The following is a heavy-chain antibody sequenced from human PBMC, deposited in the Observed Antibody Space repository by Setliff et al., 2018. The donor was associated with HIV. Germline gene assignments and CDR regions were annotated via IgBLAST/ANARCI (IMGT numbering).Heavy chain of an antibody. Sequence: GGSLRLSCAASGFTFRNAWMSWVRQAPGKGLEWVGRIKSKIDGGTTDSAPPVKGRFTISRDDSKNTLYLQMNSLKTEDTAVYYCTTDPGWGEQLLSNYYYYYMDVWGKGATVTVSS. CDR2: IKSKIDGGTT. D-gene: IGHD2-2*01. V-gene: IGHV3-15*01. CDR3: TTDPGWGEQLLSNYYYYYMDV. J-gene: IGHJ6*03. CDR1: GFTFRNAW.